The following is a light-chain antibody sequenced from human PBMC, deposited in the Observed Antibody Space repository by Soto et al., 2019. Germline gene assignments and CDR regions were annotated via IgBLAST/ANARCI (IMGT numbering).Light chain of an antibody. CDR1: QYIGSA. CDR2: DAS. J-gene: IGKJ5*01. V-gene: IGKV3D-11*03. CDR3: QQRSNWQIT. Sequence: VLTQSPAPLSVSPGDRATLSCRASQYIGSAVAWYHQRSGQAPRLLIFDASIRVPTTPARFSGSVSGTEFTLTISSLEPEDVAVYYCQQRSNWQITLGQGTRLEIK.